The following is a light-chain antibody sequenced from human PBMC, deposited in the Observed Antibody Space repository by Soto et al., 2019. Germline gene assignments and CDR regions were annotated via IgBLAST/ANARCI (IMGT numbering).Light chain of an antibody. Sequence: EIVLTQSPATLSLSPGDRAALSCKASQSVHNYLAWYQQKPGQAPRLLIYGTSTRATGVPARFSGSGSGTEFTLTISSLQSEDFAVYSCQQYSQWPITFGQGTRLAIK. V-gene: IGKV3-15*01. J-gene: IGKJ5*01. CDR3: QQYSQWPIT. CDR2: GTS. CDR1: QSVHNY.